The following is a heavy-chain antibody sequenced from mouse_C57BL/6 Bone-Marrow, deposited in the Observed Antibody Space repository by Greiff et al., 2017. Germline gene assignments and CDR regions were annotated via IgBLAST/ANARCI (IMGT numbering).Heavy chain of an antibody. CDR1: GFSLTSYG. J-gene: IGHJ4*01. V-gene: IGHV2-5*01. Sequence: VQLQQSGPGLVQPSQSLSITCTVSGFSLTSYGVHWVRQSPGKGLEWLGVIWRGGSTDYNAAFMSRLSITKDNSKSQVFFKMNSLQADDTAIYYCAKSITTVVAPYYAMDYWGQGTSVTVSS. CDR3: AKSITTVVAPYYAMDY. CDR2: IWRGGST. D-gene: IGHD1-1*01.